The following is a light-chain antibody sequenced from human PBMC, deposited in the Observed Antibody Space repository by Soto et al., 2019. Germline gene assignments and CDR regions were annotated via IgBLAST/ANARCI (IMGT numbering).Light chain of an antibody. J-gene: IGKJ4*01. CDR1: QSMSSW. CDR3: QQYNRYSLT. Sequence: DIQMTQSASTLSASVGDRVTITCRASQSMSSWLAWYQQKPGKAPKLLIYDASSLESGVPSRFSGSGSDTEFTLTITNLQPDDFATYHCQQYNRYSLTFGGGTKVEIK. V-gene: IGKV1-5*01. CDR2: DAS.